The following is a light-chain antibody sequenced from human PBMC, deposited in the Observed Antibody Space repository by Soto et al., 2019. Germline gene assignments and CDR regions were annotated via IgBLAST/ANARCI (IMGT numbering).Light chain of an antibody. CDR3: TSYTSSSTLV. J-gene: IGLJ1*01. V-gene: IGLV2-14*01. CDR1: SSDVGGYNY. Sequence: QSVLTQPASVSGSPGQSITISCTRTSSDVGGYNYVSWYQQHPGKAPKLMIYDVSNRPSGVSNRFSGSKSGNTASLTISGLQAEDEADYYCTSYTSSSTLVFGTGTK. CDR2: DVS.